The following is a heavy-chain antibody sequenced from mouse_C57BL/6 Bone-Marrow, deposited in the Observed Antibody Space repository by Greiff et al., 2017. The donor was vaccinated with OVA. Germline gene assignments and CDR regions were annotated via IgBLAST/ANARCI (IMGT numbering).Heavy chain of an antibody. CDR1: GYTFTDYA. J-gene: IGHJ2*01. CDR3: ARWWMVRRDFDY. V-gene: IGHV1-67*01. D-gene: IGHD2-14*01. Sequence: VQLQQSGPELVRPGVSVKLSCKGSGYTFTDYAMHWVKQSHAKSLAWIGVISTYYVDASYNQTFKDKATMTVDKSSSTAYMELAILTSEDSAVYYCARWWMVRRDFDYWGQGTTLTVSA. CDR2: ISTYYVDA.